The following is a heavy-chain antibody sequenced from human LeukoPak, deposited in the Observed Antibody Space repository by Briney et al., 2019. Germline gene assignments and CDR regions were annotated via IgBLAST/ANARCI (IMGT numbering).Heavy chain of an antibody. CDR2: IYTSGST. D-gene: IGHD6-19*01. CDR1: EFTVSSNY. V-gene: IGHV3-53*01. CDR3: ARVRSFSSVAGTVDY. Sequence: GGSLRLSCAASEFTVSSNYMSWVRQAPGRGLEWVSVIYTSGSTYYAESVKGRFTISRDNFKNTLYLQMDSLRAEDTAIYYCARVRSFSSVAGTVDYWGQGTLVTVSS. J-gene: IGHJ4*02.